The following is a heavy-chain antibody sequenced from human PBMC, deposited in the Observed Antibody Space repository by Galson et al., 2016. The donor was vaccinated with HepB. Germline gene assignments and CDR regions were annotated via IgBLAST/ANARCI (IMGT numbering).Heavy chain of an antibody. CDR1: GLTVSFNY. CDR2: IFSDGKT. CDR3: SNFSRSGY. D-gene: IGHD2/OR15-2a*01. Sequence: SLRLSCAASGLTVSFNYMSWVRQAPGKGLEWVSIIFSDGKTKYADSVKGRFTTSRDNSRNTLYLQMNSLRAGDTAVYYCSNFSRSGYWGQGTLVTVSS. J-gene: IGHJ4*02. V-gene: IGHV3-53*01.